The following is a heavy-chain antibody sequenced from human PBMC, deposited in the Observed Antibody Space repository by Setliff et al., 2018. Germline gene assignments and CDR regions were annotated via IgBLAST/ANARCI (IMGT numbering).Heavy chain of an antibody. Sequence: PSETLSLTCTVSGGSINNYYWSWIRQPAGKGLEWIGKIYHDGNNNNHPSVHYSPSPKSRVTISIDKSKNQFSLKLRSVTAADTAVYYCARGGTFRYFDFWGQGAPVTVSS. CDR3: ARGGTFRYFDF. CDR2: IYHDGNN. J-gene: IGHJ4*02. CDR1: GGSINNYY. V-gene: IGHV4-59*01. D-gene: IGHD5-12*01.